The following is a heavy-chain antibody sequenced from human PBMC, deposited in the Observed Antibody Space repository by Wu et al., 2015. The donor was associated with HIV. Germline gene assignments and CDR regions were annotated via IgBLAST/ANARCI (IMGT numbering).Heavy chain of an antibody. J-gene: IGHJ3*02. D-gene: IGHD6-19*01. Sequence: VKVSCKASGGTFSSYAISWVRQAPGQGLEWMGRIIPIFGTANYAQKFQGRVTITADESTSTAYMELSSLRSEDTAVYYCARELIAVAGRGAFDIWGQGTMVTVSS. CDR2: IIPIFGTA. V-gene: IGHV1-69*15. CDR3: ARELIAVAGRGAFDI. CDR1: GGTFSSYA.